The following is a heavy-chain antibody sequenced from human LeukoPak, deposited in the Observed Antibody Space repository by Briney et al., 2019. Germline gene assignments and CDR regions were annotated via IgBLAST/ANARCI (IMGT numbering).Heavy chain of an antibody. CDR1: GGSISGYY. CDR2: IYYSGSN. V-gene: IGHV4-59*01. D-gene: IGHD6-19*01. Sequence: KPSETLSLTCTLSGGSISGYYWSWIRQPPGKGLVWIGYIYYSGSNNYNTPLKSRVTISVDTSKNQFSLKLSSVTAADTAVYYCARESKAVAGNFDYWGQGTQVTVSS. J-gene: IGHJ4*02. CDR3: ARESKAVAGNFDY.